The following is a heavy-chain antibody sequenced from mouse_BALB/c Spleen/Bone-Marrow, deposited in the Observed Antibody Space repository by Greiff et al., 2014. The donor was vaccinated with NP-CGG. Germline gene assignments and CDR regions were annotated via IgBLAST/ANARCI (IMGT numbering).Heavy chain of an antibody. CDR3: AGNGYYGWIAY. Sequence: EVKLLESGGGLVQPGGSLKLSCAASRFVFSRYWMTWVRQAPGKGLEWIGEINPESSTINYTPSLEDKFIISRDNAKNTLYLQMSKVRSEDTALYYCAGNGYYGWIAYWGQGTLVTVSA. CDR1: RFVFSRYW. CDR2: INPESSTI. D-gene: IGHD2-3*01. J-gene: IGHJ3*01. V-gene: IGHV4-1*02.